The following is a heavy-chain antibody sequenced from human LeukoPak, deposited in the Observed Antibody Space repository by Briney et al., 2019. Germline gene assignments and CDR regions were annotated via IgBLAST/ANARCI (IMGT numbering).Heavy chain of an antibody. CDR1: GFTFDAYA. D-gene: IGHD3-3*01. V-gene: IGHV3-9*01. J-gene: IGHJ1*01. CDR2: ISWNSASI. Sequence: PGGSLRLSFAASGFTFDAYAMQWARQARGKGLEWGSGISWNSASIAHADTVKCRFTISRASAKSPLYLQMNSLRAEDTALYYCAKDTLRGSYWGQGTLVTVSS. CDR3: AKDTLRGSY.